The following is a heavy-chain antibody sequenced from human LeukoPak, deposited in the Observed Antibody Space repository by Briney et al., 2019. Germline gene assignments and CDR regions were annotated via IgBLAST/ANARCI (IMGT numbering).Heavy chain of an antibody. CDR2: IYTSGST. CDR3: ARASPTTNKGAYGWFDP. CDR1: GGSISGYY. V-gene: IGHV4-4*07. Sequence: SETLSLTCTVSGGSISGYYWSWIRQPAGKGLEWIGRIYTSGSTNYNPSLKSRVAMSVDTSKNQFSLKLSSVTAADTAVYYCARASPTTNKGAYGWFDPWGQGTLVTVSS. D-gene: IGHD1-14*01. J-gene: IGHJ5*02.